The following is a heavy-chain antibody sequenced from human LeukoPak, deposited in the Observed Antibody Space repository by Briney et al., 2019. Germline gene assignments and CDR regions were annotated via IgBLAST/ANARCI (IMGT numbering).Heavy chain of an antibody. D-gene: IGHD3-22*01. CDR1: GITFSNHA. CDR2: ISSSSSTI. CDR3: ASVDYYDSSGYSN. Sequence: GGSLRLSCAASGITFSNHAMNWVRQAPGKGLEWVSYISSSSSTIYYADSVKGRFTISRDNAKNSLYLQMNSLRAEDTAVYYCASVDYYDSSGYSNWGQGTLVTVSS. V-gene: IGHV3-48*01. J-gene: IGHJ4*02.